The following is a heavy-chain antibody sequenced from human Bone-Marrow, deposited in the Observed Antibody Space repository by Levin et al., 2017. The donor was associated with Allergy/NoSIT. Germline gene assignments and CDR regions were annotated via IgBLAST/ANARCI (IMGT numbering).Heavy chain of an antibody. CDR1: GFIFFNYS. V-gene: IGHV3-48*01. CDR2: ITSSTRTL. CDR3: ARKALGSGSYSFDY. J-gene: IGHJ4*02. D-gene: IGHD2-15*01. Sequence: GGSLRLSCAASGFIFFNYSMNWVRQAPGKGLEWISDITSSTRTLYYADSVKGRFTISRDDARNSLYLQMNSLRVEDTAIYYCARKALGSGSYSFDYWGRGTLVTVSS.